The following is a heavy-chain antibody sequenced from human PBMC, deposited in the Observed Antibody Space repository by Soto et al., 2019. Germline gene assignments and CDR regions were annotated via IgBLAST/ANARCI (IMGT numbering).Heavy chain of an antibody. CDR2: INHSGST. CDR1: GGSFSGYY. V-gene: IGHV4-34*01. CDR3: ATLKGTHYYCYGMDV. J-gene: IGHJ6*01. Sequence: QVQLQQWGAGLLKPSETLSLTCAVYGGSFSGYYWRWIRQPPGKGLEWIGEINHSGSTNYNPSLQSILTISVDTSKNQSSLNLSSVTAADTAVYYCATLKGTHYYCYGMDVWGQGTTVTVSS.